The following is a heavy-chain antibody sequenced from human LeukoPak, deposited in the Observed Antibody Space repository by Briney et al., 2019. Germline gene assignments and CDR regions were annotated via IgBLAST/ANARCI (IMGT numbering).Heavy chain of an antibody. D-gene: IGHD1-1*01. J-gene: IGHJ3*02. CDR1: GYTFTSYD. CDR3: ASYFGNGDAFHI. CDR2: MNPNSGNT. V-gene: IGHV1-8*03. Sequence: ASVKVSCKASGYTFTSYDINWVRQATGQGLEWMGWMNPNSGNTGYAQKFQGRVTITRNTSISTAYMELSSLRSEDTAVYYCASYFGNGDAFHICGQGTMVTVSS.